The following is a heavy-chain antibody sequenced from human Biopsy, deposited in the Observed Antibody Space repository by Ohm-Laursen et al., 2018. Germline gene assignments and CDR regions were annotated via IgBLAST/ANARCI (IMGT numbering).Heavy chain of an antibody. V-gene: IGHV4-59*08. CDR1: GVYISDYY. CDR3: ASRGLVMASDYYFDD. D-gene: IGHD3/OR15-3a*01. CDR2: IYYNGST. Sequence: SDTLSLTCRVSGVYISDYYWSWIRQPPGRGLEWVGSIYYNGSTNYNPSLKSRVTISADTSKSQLSLHLTSVTAADTAVYYCASRGLVMASDYYFDDWGQGTLVTVSS. J-gene: IGHJ4*02.